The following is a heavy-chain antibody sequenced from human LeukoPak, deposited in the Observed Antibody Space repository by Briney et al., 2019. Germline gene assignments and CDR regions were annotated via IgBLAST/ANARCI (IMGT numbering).Heavy chain of an antibody. J-gene: IGHJ4*02. V-gene: IGHV4-59*01. D-gene: IGHD4-17*01. CDR3: ARTGSTVTMLYPFDH. CDR1: GGSIRSYY. Sequence: PSETLSLTCTVSGGSIRSYYWSWIRQPPGKGLEWIGYIYYSGSTNYNPSLKSRVSISVDTSRNQFSLKLSSVTAADTAVYYCARTGSTVTMLYPFDHWGQGTLVTVSS. CDR2: IYYSGST.